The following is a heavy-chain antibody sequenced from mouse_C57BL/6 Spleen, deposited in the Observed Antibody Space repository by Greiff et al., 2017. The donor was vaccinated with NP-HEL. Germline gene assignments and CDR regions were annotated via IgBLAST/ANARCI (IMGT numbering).Heavy chain of an antibody. V-gene: IGHV1-19*01. CDR3: AREGELRDFDY. CDR2: INPYNGGT. CDR1: GYTFTDYY. Sequence: EVQLQQSGPVLVKPGASVKMSCKASGYTFTDYYMNWVKQSHGKSLEWIGVINPYNGGTSYNQKFKGKATLTVDKSSSTAYMELNSLTSEDSAVYYCAREGELRDFDYWGQSTTLTVSS. J-gene: IGHJ2*01.